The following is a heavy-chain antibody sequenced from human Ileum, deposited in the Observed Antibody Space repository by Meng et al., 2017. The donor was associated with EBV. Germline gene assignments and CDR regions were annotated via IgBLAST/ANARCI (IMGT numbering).Heavy chain of an antibody. V-gene: IGHV3-74*01. CDR1: GFNFSIYW. CDR3: TNLSF. Sequence: EVQLVESGGGLVQPGGSLRLSCAASGFNFSIYWMHWVRQAPGKGLVWVSHINSDGSATTYADSVKGRFTISRDNAKNTVYLQMNSLRAEDTAVYYCTNLSFWGQGTLVTVSS. CDR2: INSDGSAT. J-gene: IGHJ4*02. D-gene: IGHD2/OR15-2a*01.